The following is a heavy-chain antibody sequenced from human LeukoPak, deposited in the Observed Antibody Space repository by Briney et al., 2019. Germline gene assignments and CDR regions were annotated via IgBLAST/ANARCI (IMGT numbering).Heavy chain of an antibody. V-gene: IGHV4-34*01. D-gene: IGHD3-9*01. CDR1: GGSFSGYY. CDR3: ARATNYDILTGYLGSIDY. J-gene: IGHJ4*02. CDR2: INHSGST. Sequence: PSETLSLTCAVYGGSFSGYYWSWIRQPPGKGLEWIGEINHSGSTNYNPSLKSRVTISVDTSKNQFPLKLSSVTAADTAVYYCARATNYDILTGYLGSIDYWGQGTLVTVSS.